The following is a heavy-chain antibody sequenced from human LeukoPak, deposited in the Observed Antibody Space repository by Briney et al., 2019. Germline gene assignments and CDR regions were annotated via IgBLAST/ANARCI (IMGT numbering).Heavy chain of an antibody. CDR1: GFTFSSYG. CDR2: IRYDGSNK. J-gene: IGHJ4*02. D-gene: IGHD5-18*01. V-gene: IGHV3-30*02. Sequence: QTGGSLRLSCAASGFTFSSYGMHWVRQAPGKGLEWVAFIRYDGSNKYYADSVKGRFTISRDNAKNSLYLQMNSLRDDDTAVYYCVRAYSHWGQGTLVTVSS. CDR3: VRAYSH.